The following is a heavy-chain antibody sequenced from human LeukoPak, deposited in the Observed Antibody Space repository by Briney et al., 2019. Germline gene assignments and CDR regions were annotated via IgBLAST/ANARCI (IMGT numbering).Heavy chain of an antibody. CDR1: GFTFSTYW. CDR3: ARDLDWILFDY. Sequence: GGSLRLSCAASGFTFSTYWMHWVRQAPGKGLVWVSRIRPEGTTTAYADSVKGRFTISGDNAKNTLFLQMNSLSAEDTAVYYCARDLDWILFDYWGQGTLVTVSS. V-gene: IGHV3-74*03. D-gene: IGHD3-9*01. J-gene: IGHJ4*02. CDR2: IRPEGTTT.